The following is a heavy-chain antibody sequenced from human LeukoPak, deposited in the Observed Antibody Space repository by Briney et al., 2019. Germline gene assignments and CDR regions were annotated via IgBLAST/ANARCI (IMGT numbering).Heavy chain of an antibody. CDR3: ARDRIYLGQHDAFDI. J-gene: IGHJ3*02. CDR1: GFTFSDYY. V-gene: IGHV3-11*01. D-gene: IGHD3-16*02. Sequence: PGGSLRLSCAASGFTFSDYYMSWIRQAPGKGLEWVSYISSSGSTIYYADSVKGRFTISRDNAKNSLYLQMNSLRAEDTAVYYCARDRIYLGQHDAFDIWGQGTMVTVSS. CDR2: ISSSGSTI.